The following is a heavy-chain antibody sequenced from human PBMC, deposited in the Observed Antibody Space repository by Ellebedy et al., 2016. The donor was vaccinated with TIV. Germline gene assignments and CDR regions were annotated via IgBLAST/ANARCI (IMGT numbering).Heavy chain of an antibody. CDR2: IYPGDSDT. J-gene: IGHJ4*02. CDR1: GYSFSTYW. V-gene: IGHV5-51*01. D-gene: IGHD2-15*01. Sequence: GESLKISCMGSGYSFSTYWIAWVRQLPGKGLEHLGTIYPGDSDTRYSPSFQGQVTISADKSINIAYLQWGSLKVSDTAMYYCVRHCSGGSCPFDYWGQGTLVTVSS. CDR3: VRHCSGGSCPFDY.